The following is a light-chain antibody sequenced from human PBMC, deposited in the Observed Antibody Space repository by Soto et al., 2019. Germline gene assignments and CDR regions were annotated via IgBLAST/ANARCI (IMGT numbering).Light chain of an antibody. CDR2: STN. CDR3: AAWDDTLNGHVV. J-gene: IGLJ2*01. V-gene: IGLV1-44*01. Sequence: QSVLTQPPSAPGTPGQRVTISCSGSSSNIGSNSANWYQQLPGTAPKLVTYSTNQRPSGVPDRFSGSKSGTSASLAISDLQSEDEADYYCAAWDDTLNGHVVFGGGTKLTVL. CDR1: SSNIGSNS.